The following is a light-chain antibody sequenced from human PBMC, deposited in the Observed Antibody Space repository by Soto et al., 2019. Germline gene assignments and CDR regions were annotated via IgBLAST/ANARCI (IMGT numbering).Light chain of an antibody. V-gene: IGLV2-11*01. Sequence: QSALTQPRSVSGSPGQSGTISCTGTSSDVGAYHYVSWYQHHPGKAPKLMIYDVNERPSGVPDRFSGSKSGNTASLTISGRQAEDEADYYCCSYAGSYTWLFGGGTKLTVL. J-gene: IGLJ2*01. CDR1: SSDVGAYHY. CDR3: CSYAGSYTWL. CDR2: DVN.